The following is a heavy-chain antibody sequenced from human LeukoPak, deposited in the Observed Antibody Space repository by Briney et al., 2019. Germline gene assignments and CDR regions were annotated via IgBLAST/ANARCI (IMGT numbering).Heavy chain of an antibody. CDR1: GFTFSSYS. D-gene: IGHD3-10*01. V-gene: IGHV3-21*01. J-gene: IGHJ4*02. CDR2: ISSSSSYI. Sequence: PGGSLRLSRAASGFTFSSYSMNWVRQAPGKGLEWVSSISSSSSYIYYADSVKGRFTISRDNAKNSLYLQMNSLRAEDTAVYYCAKVIQSIYGSGSYDYWGQGTLVTVSS. CDR3: AKVIQSIYGSGSYDY.